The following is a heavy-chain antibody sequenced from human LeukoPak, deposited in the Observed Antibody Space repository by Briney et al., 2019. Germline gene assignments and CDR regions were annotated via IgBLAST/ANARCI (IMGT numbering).Heavy chain of an antibody. V-gene: IGHV1-18*01. D-gene: IGHD6-19*01. CDR2: ISAYNGNT. Sequence: ASVKVSCKASGYTFTSYGISWVRQAPGQGLEWMGWISAYNGNTNYAQKLQGRVTMTTDTSTSTAYMELRSLRSDDTAVYYCARDLEQWLVRIGGSPRYYYYYGMDVWGQGTTVTVSS. J-gene: IGHJ6*02. CDR3: ARDLEQWLVRIGGSPRYYYYYGMDV. CDR1: GYTFTSYG.